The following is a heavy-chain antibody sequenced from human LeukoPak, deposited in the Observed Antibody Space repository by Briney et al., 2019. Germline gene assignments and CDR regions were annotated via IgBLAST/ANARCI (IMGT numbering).Heavy chain of an antibody. V-gene: IGHV3-11*01. Sequence: GGSLRLSCAASGFTFSDYYMSWIRQAPGKGLEWVSYISSSGSTIYYADSVKGRFTIPRDNAKNSLYLQMNSLRAEDTAVYYCARSRGEWELLYYFDYWGQGTLVTVSS. J-gene: IGHJ4*02. D-gene: IGHD1-26*01. CDR1: GFTFSDYY. CDR2: ISSSGSTI. CDR3: ARSRGEWELLYYFDY.